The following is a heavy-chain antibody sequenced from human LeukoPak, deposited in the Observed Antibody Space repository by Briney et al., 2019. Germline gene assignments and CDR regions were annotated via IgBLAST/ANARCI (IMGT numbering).Heavy chain of an antibody. J-gene: IGHJ3*02. CDR3: AREKYCTNGVCSFNAFDI. CDR1: GYSISSGYY. V-gene: IGHV4-38-2*02. Sequence: PSETLSLTCTVSGYSISSGYYWGWIRQPPGKGLEWIGSIYHSGGTYYNPSLKSRVTISVDTSKNQFSLKLSSVTAADTAVYYCAREKYCTNGVCSFNAFDIWGQGTMVTVSS. CDR2: IYHSGGT. D-gene: IGHD2-8*01.